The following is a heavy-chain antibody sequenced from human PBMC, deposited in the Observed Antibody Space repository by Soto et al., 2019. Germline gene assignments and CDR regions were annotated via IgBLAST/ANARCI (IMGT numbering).Heavy chain of an antibody. CDR3: ASSNIAATGFYYYGMDV. J-gene: IGHJ6*02. V-gene: IGHV4-59*01. D-gene: IGHD6-13*01. Sequence: SETLSLTCTVSGDSISGYYWSWIRQSPGKGLEWIGYMYNSGSTNYNPSLKSRVTISVDTSKNQFSLKLSSVTAADTAVYYCASSNIAATGFYYYGMDVWGRGTTVTVSS. CDR2: MYNSGST. CDR1: GDSISGYY.